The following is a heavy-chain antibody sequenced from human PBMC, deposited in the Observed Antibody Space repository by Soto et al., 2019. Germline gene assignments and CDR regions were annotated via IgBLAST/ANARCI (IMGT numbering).Heavy chain of an antibody. CDR2: IKQDGSEK. CDR3: ARIGGAYGSGRNGMDV. D-gene: IGHD3-10*01. CDR1: GFTFSSYW. J-gene: IGHJ6*02. Sequence: PGGSLRLSCAASGFTFSSYWMSWVRQAPGKGLEWVANIKQDGSEKYYADSVKGRFTISRDNSKNTLYLQMNSLRAEDTAVYYCARIGGAYGSGRNGMDVWGQGTTVTVSS. V-gene: IGHV3-7*01.